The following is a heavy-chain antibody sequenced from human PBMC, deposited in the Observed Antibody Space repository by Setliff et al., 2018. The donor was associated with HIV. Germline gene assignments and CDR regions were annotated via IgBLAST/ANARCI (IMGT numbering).Heavy chain of an antibody. CDR1: GFSLSTSGMR. J-gene: IGHJ6*03. CDR3: AHSYCSSTSCYPHYYYYMDV. V-gene: IGHV2-5*08. CDR2: IYWDDDK. Sequence: SGPTLVNPTQTLTLTCTFSGFSLSTSGMRVSWIRQPPGKALEWLALIYWDDDKRYSPSLESRLTITKDTSKNQVVLTMTNMDPVDTATYYCAHSYCSSTSCYPHYYYYMDVWGKGTTVTVSS. D-gene: IGHD2-2*01.